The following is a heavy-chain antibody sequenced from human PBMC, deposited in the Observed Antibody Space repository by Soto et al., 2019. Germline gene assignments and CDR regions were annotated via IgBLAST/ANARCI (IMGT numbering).Heavy chain of an antibody. J-gene: IGHJ6*02. CDR2: IILIFGTA. CDR1: GGTFSSYA. Sequence: QVQLVQSGAEVKKPGSSVKVSCKASGGTFSSYAISWVRQAPGQGLEGMGGIILIFGTANYAQKFQGRVTITADESTSTAYMELSSLRSEDTAVYYCARGGRGCSSTSCYTGYYYYGMDVWGQGTTVTVSS. CDR3: ARGGRGCSSTSCYTGYYYYGMDV. D-gene: IGHD2-2*02. V-gene: IGHV1-69*01.